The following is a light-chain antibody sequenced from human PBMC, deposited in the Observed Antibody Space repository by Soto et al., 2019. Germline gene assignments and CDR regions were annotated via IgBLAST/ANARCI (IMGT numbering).Light chain of an antibody. J-gene: IGKJ1*01. CDR3: QQTYTTPPT. CDR2: AAS. CDR1: QSISTY. Sequence: DIQTTQSPSSLSASVGDRVTITCRASQSISTYLNWYQQKPGKAPKVLIYAASSLQSGVPSRFSGSGSGTDFSLTISSLQPEDFATYYCQQTYTTPPTFGQGTTVEIK. V-gene: IGKV1-39*01.